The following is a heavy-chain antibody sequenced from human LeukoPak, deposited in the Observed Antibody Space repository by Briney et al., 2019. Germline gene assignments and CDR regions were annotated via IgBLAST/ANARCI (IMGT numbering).Heavy chain of an antibody. V-gene: IGHV2-5*01. CDR2: FYWNDDK. D-gene: IGHD3-10*01. CDR3: AHRFTDLYGNAFDV. Sequence: SGPTLVKPTQTLTLTCTFSGFSLSTSGVGVGWIRQPPGKALEWLGLFYWNDDKRYSPSLWSRLTITKDTSKNQVVLTMTNMDPVDTATYYCAHRFTDLYGNAFDVWGQGTMVTVSS. CDR1: GFSLSTSGVG. J-gene: IGHJ3*01.